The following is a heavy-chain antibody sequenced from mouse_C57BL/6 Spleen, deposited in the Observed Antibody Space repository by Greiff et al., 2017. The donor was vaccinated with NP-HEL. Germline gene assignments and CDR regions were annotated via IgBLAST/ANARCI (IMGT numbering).Heavy chain of an antibody. Sequence: EVQVVESGGGLVKPGGSLKLSCAASGFTFSDYGMHWVRQAPEKGLEWVAYISSGSSTIYYADTVKGRFTISRDNAKNTLFLQMTSLRSEDTAVYYCASPDCYYHAWFAYWGQGTLVTVSA. CDR2: ISSGSSTI. V-gene: IGHV5-17*01. CDR3: ASPDCYYHAWFAY. J-gene: IGHJ3*01. CDR1: GFTFSDYG. D-gene: IGHD2-3*01.